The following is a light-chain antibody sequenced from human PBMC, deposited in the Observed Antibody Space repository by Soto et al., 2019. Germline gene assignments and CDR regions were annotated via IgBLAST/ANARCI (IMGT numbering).Light chain of an antibody. Sequence: EIQMTQSPSTLSASVGDRVTITCRASQSISVWLAWYQQKPGKAPKLLIYAASTLQSGVPSTFSGSGSGTEFTLAIASLQPDDFATYYCQQYKDYTYTFGQGTKVDIK. CDR1: QSISVW. CDR2: AAS. V-gene: IGKV1-5*01. J-gene: IGKJ1*01. CDR3: QQYKDYTYT.